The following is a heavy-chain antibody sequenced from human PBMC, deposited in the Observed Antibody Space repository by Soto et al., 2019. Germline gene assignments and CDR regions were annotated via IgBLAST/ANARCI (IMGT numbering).Heavy chain of an antibody. CDR2: IDWDDDK. V-gene: IGHV2-70*01. D-gene: IGHD2-2*01. CDR3: ARIPLGYCSSTSCRSEYYYYGMDV. J-gene: IGHJ6*02. CDR1: GFSLSTSGMC. Sequence: SGPTLVNPTQTLTLTCTFSGFSLSTSGMCVSWIRQPPGKALEWLALIDWDDDKYYSTSLKTRLTISKDTSKNQVVLTMTNMDPADTATYYCARIPLGYCSSTSCRSEYYYYGMDVWGQGTKVTVYS.